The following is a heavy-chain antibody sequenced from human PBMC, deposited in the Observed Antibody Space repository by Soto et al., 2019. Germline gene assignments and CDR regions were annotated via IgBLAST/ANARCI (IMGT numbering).Heavy chain of an antibody. CDR2: MNPNNGNA. V-gene: IGHV1-8*01. Sequence: ASGKVSCKASGFTFITYDFSWVRQAAGQGLEWMGWMNPNNGNAGFAQKFRGRINMTRNTSISTAYLELSSLRSDDSAVYFCARRKERSGPYYLDLWGQGPQVTVSS. CDR3: ARRKERSGPYYLDL. D-gene: IGHD6-25*01. CDR1: GFTFITYD. J-gene: IGHJ4*02.